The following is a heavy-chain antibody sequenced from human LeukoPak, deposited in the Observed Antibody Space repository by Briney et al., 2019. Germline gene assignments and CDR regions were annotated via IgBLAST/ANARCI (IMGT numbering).Heavy chain of an antibody. CDR2: ISSSSSTI. CDR1: GFTFSSYE. J-gene: IGHJ3*02. V-gene: IGHV3-48*03. CDR3: ARHDERTTDAFDI. D-gene: IGHD1-1*01. Sequence: PGGSLRLSCATAGFTFSSYEMNWVREAPGKVLEWVSYISSSSSTIYYADSVKGRFTISRDNAKNSLYVQMNSLRAEDTAVYYCARHDERTTDAFDIWGQGTMVTVSS.